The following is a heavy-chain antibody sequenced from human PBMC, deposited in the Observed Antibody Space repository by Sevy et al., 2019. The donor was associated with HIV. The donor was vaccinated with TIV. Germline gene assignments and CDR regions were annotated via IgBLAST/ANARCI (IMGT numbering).Heavy chain of an antibody. CDR2: IGTAGNT. CDR3: VRGSPWGSEILLGSSNADKWYVDL. CDR1: GFSFGNYD. V-gene: IGHV3-13*01. D-gene: IGHD3-16*01. J-gene: IGHJ2*01. Sequence: GGSLRLSCAASGFSFGNYDMHWVRQLSGKGLEWVSSIGTAGNTYYLGSVEGRFTISRENATNSVYLQMRSQRAGDTATYDCVRGSPWGSEILLGSSNADKWYVDLWGRGTLVTVSS.